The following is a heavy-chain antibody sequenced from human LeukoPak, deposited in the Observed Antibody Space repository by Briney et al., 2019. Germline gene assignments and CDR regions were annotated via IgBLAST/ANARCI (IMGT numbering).Heavy chain of an antibody. CDR3: VRSITMFQY. Sequence: GGSLRLSCAAFGFTFDEYGMSWVRQAPGKGLEWVSGISLNGGSSGYADSVKGRFTISRDNANNSISLQMNSLRVEDTALYYCVRSITMFQYWGQGTLVTVSS. V-gene: IGHV3-20*04. D-gene: IGHD3-10*01. CDR2: ISLNGGSS. CDR1: GFTFDEYG. J-gene: IGHJ1*01.